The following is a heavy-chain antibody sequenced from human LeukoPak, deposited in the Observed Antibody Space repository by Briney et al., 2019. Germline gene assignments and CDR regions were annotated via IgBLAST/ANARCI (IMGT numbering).Heavy chain of an antibody. CDR3: ARSRYFDY. J-gene: IGHJ4*02. CDR2: IKQDGSEK. V-gene: IGHV3-7*01. CDR1: GFTFSNYA. Sequence: QSGGSLRLSCGASGFTFSNYAMYWVRQAPGKGLEWVANIKQDGSEKYYVDSVKGRFTISRDNAKNSLYLQMNSLRAEDTAVYYCARSRYFDYWGQGTLVTVSS.